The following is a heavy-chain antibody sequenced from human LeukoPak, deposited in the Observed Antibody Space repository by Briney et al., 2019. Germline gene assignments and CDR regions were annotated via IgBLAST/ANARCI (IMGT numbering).Heavy chain of an antibody. CDR1: GFTFNNYW. J-gene: IGHJ6*02. V-gene: IGHV3-74*01. Sequence: GGSLRLSCAASGFTFNNYWIHWVRQVLGKGLVWVSRINNDGSSASYVDSVKGRFTISRDNAKNTLFLQMNSLRAEDTAVYYCARRGTGHGMDVWGQGTTVIVSS. D-gene: IGHD1-1*01. CDR2: INNDGSSA. CDR3: ARRGTGHGMDV.